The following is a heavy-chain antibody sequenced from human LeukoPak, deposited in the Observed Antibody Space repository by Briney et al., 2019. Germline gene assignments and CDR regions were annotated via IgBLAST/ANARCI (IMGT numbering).Heavy chain of an antibody. CDR2: ISSSSSYI. CDR3: ARAYYGSGTSHFDS. CDR1: GFSFSIYS. D-gene: IGHD3-10*01. V-gene: IGHV3-21*01. J-gene: IGHJ4*02. Sequence: PGGSLRLSCAASGFSFSIYSMNRVRQAPGKGLEWVSSISSSSSYIYYADSVKGRFTISRDNAKNSLYLQMDSLRAEDTAVYYCARAYYGSGTSHFDSWGQGTLVTVSS.